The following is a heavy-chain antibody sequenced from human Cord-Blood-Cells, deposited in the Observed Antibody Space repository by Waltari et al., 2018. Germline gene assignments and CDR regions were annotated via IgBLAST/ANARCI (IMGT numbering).Heavy chain of an antibody. CDR3: ARVQAAAGRRFAFDI. D-gene: IGHD6-13*01. V-gene: IGHV1-2*02. CDR1: GYTFTGYY. CDR2: INPNSGGT. Sequence: QVQLVQSGAEVKKPGASVKVSCKASGYTFTGYYMHWVRQAPGQGLAWMGWINPNSGGTNDAQKFQGRVTMTRDTSNSTAYMGLSRLRSDDTAVYYCARVQAAAGRRFAFDIWGQETMVTVSS. J-gene: IGHJ3*02.